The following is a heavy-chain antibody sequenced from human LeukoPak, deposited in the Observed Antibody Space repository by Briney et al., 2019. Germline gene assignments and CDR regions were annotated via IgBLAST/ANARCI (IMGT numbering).Heavy chain of an antibody. CDR2: INPNSGGS. Sequence: ASVKVSCKASGYIFTDNYIHWVRQAPGQALEWMGWINPNSGGSNYAQKFQGRVTMTSDTSISTAYMELSRLISDDTAVFYCARGPYYSGSGSFPDYWGQGTLVTVSS. CDR3: ARGPYYSGSGSFPDY. D-gene: IGHD3-10*01. CDR1: GYIFTDNY. J-gene: IGHJ4*02. V-gene: IGHV1-2*02.